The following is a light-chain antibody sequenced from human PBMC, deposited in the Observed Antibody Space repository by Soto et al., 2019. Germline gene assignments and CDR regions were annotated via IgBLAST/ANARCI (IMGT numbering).Light chain of an antibody. CDR1: SSDVGSYNL. Sequence: QSALTQPASVSGSPGQSITISCTGTSSDVGSYNLVSWYQQHPGTAPKLMIYEVSNRPSGVPNRFSGSKSGNTASLTISGLQAEDEADYYCCSFASSATWIFGGGTKLTVL. V-gene: IGLV2-23*02. CDR2: EVS. J-gene: IGLJ2*01. CDR3: CSFASSATWI.